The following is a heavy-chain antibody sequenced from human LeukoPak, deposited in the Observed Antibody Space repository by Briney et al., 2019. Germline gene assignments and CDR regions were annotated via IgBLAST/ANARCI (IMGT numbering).Heavy chain of an antibody. CDR3: AAFPMTTVTTGYYYGMDV. D-gene: IGHD4-17*01. CDR2: FDPEDGET. J-gene: IGHJ6*02. Sequence: ASVKVSCKVSGYXLTELSMHWVRQAPGKGLEWMGGFDPEDGETIYAQKFQGRVTMTEDTSTDTAYMELSSLRSEDTAVYYWAAFPMTTVTTGYYYGMDVWGQGTTVTVSS. CDR1: GYXLTELS. V-gene: IGHV1-24*01.